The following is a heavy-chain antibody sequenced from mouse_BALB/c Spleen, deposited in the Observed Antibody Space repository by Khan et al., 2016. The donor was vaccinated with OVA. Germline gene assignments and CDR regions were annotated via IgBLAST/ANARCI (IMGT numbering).Heavy chain of an antibody. J-gene: IGHJ3*01. Sequence: QVQLQQSGAELARPGASVKLSCKASGYTFTDYYINWVKQRTGQGLEWIGEISPGSGDIYYNARFKGKATLTADKSSSTAYMQLSSLTSEASAVYFCARRNYFGYTFAYWGQGTLVTVSA. CDR3: ARRNYFGYTFAY. D-gene: IGHD1-2*01. CDR1: GYTFTDYY. V-gene: IGHV1-77*01. CDR2: ISPGSGDI.